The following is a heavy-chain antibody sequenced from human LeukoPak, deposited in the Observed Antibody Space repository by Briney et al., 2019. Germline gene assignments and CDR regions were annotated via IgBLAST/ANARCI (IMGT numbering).Heavy chain of an antibody. V-gene: IGHV4-31*03. CDR2: IYYSGST. Sequence: SETLSLTCTVSGGSISSGGYYWSWIRQHPGKGLEWIGYIYYSGSTYYNPSLKSRVTISVDTPKNQFSLKLSSVTAADTAVYYCARGTYSGYDQVFDYWGQGTLVTVSS. CDR3: ARGTYSGYDQVFDY. J-gene: IGHJ4*02. D-gene: IGHD5-12*01. CDR1: GGSISSGGYY.